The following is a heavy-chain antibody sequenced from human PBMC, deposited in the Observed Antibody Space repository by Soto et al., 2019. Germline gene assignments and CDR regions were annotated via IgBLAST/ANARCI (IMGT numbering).Heavy chain of an antibody. D-gene: IGHD2-15*01. CDR2: IYPGDSDT. J-gene: IGHJ6*02. CDR1: GYSFTSYW. V-gene: IGHV5-51*01. Sequence: GESLKISCKGSGYSFTSYWIGWVRQMPGKGLEWMGIIYPGDSDTRYSPSFQGQVTISADKSISTAYLQWSSLKASDTAMYYCARPATVHYYYYGMDVWGQGTTVTVSS. CDR3: ARPATVHYYYYGMDV.